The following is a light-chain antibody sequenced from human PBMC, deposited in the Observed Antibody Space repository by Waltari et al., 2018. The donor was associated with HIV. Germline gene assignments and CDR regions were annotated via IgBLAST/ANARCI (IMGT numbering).Light chain of an antibody. CDR1: ASHIGSYPL. V-gene: IGLV2-23*01. J-gene: IGLJ1*01. CDR3: YTYAGSGSFV. Sequence: QSALTQPASVSGSPGLSINISCAGSASHIGSYPLLSWFQLYPPKAPKVVIYEGTRRPSGISERFSGSRSGTSASLTIAGLQAEYEADYYCYTYAGSGSFVCGTGTRVTVL. CDR2: EGT.